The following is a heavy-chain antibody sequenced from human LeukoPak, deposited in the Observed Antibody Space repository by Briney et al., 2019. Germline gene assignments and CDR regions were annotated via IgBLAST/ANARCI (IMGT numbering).Heavy chain of an antibody. Sequence: GGSLRLACTASGFMFSSYGMHWVRQAAGKGLDWMAYIQHDGSGQFCADSVKGRFTISRDNSKNTVYLQMNSLRVEDTALYYCAKFDTVMVNHDAFDIWGLGTMVTVSS. J-gene: IGHJ3*02. D-gene: IGHD5-18*01. CDR3: AKFDTVMVNHDAFDI. CDR1: GFMFSSYG. V-gene: IGHV3-30*02. CDR2: IQHDGSGQ.